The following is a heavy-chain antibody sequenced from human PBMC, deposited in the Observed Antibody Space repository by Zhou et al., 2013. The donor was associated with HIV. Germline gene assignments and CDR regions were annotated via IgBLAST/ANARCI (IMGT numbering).Heavy chain of an antibody. D-gene: IGHD3-16*02. V-gene: IGHV1-8*03. CDR2: LNPDSGNT. CDR3: ARALTFFYVSFLVFVTPTYYYMDV. Sequence: QVQLVQSGAEVKKPGSSVKVSCKASGGTFSSYAISWVRQAPGQGLEWMGWLNPDSGNTGYAQKFQGRIALSWNSSLNTAYMELNCLKSEDTAVYYCARALTFFYVSFLVFVTPTYYYMDVWGKGTTVTVSS. CDR1: GGTFSSYA. J-gene: IGHJ6*03.